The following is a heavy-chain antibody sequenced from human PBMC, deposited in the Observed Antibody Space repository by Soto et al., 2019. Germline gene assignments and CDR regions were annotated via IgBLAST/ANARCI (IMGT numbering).Heavy chain of an antibody. D-gene: IGHD2-2*01. CDR2: IIPISETT. Sequence: QVQLVQSGAEVQKPGSSVKVSCKASGGTFSSYAISWVRQAPGQGLEWMGGIIPISETTNCAQKFQGRVTITADASKSKAYMEMSSLRSEDTAVYYCASSQGSSTSLEIYYYYYDGMDVWGQGTTVTVSS. J-gene: IGHJ6*02. CDR3: ASSQGSSTSLEIYYYYYDGMDV. CDR1: GGTFSSYA. V-gene: IGHV1-69*01.